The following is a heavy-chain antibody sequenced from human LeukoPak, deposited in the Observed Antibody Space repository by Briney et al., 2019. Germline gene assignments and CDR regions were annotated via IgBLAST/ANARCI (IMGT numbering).Heavy chain of an antibody. CDR3: ARGVTDVHFDS. Sequence: SETLSLTCTVSGGSINSYYWTWIRQPPRKGLEWIGYIYYSGSTNYNPSPKSRVTISVDTSKNQFSLKLSSVTAADTAVYYCARGVTDVHFDSWGQGTLVTVSS. CDR2: IYYSGST. D-gene: IGHD4-23*01. CDR1: GGSINSYY. J-gene: IGHJ4*02. V-gene: IGHV4-59*01.